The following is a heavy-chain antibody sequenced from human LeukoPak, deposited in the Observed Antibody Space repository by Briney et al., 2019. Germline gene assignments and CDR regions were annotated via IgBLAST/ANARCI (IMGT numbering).Heavy chain of an antibody. CDR1: GFTFSSYA. CDR3: ARGYCSSTSCYVYNWFDP. V-gene: IGHV3-30-3*01. J-gene: IGHJ5*02. D-gene: IGHD2-2*01. CDR2: TSYDGSNK. Sequence: GRSLRLSCAASGFTFSSYAMHWVRQAPGKGLEWVAVTSYDGSNKYYADSVKGRFTISRDNSKNTLYLQMNSLRAEDTAVYYCARGYCSSTSCYVYNWFDPWGQGTLVTVSS.